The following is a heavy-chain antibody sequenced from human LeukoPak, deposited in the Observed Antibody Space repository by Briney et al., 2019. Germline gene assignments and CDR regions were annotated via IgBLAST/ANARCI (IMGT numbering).Heavy chain of an antibody. CDR1: GGSISSYY. Sequence: SETLSLTRTVSGGSISSYYWSWIRQPPGKGLEWIGYIYYSGSTNYNPSLKSRVAISVDTSKNQFSLKLSSVTAADTAVYYCARLVRVATNNNWFDPWGQGTLVTVSS. J-gene: IGHJ5*02. V-gene: IGHV4-59*08. CDR2: IYYSGST. D-gene: IGHD5-12*01. CDR3: ARLVRVATNNNWFDP.